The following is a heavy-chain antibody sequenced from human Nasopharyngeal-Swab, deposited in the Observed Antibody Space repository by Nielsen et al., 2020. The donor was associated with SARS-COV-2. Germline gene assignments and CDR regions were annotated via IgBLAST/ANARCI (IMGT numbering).Heavy chain of an antibody. D-gene: IGHD6-13*01. CDR2: ISYDGSNK. Sequence: VRQAPGKGLEWVAVISYDGSNKYYADSVKGRFTISRDNSKNTLYLQMNSLRAEDTAVCYCAKDPGIAAAGAFWYFDYWGQGTLVTVSS. V-gene: IGHV3-30*18. J-gene: IGHJ4*02. CDR3: AKDPGIAAAGAFWYFDY.